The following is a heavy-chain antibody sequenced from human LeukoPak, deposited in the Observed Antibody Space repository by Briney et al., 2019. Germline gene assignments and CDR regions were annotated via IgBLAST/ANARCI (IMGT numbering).Heavy chain of an antibody. J-gene: IGHJ4*02. CDR1: GYTFVNYW. V-gene: IGHV5-51*01. CDR3: ARHSGDDFATFDY. Sequence: GESLKISCRGSGYTFVNYWIGWVRQMPGKGLEWMGVIYPGDSDTTYSPSFQGQVTISADKSISTAYLQWSSLKASDTAMYYCARHSGDDFATFDYWGQGTLVTVSS. D-gene: IGHD2-21*02. CDR2: IYPGDSDT.